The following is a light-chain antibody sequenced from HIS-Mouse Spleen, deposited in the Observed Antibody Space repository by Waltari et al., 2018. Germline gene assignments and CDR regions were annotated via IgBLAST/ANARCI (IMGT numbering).Light chain of an antibody. CDR1: QGISSY. CDR3: QQYYSYSYT. J-gene: IGKJ2*01. CDR2: AAS. Sequence: AIRMTQSPSSLSVSTGDRVTITCRASQGISSYLAWYQQKPGKAPKLLIYAASTLQSGVPSRFSGSGSGTDFTLTISCLQSEDFATYYCQQYYSYSYTFGQGTKLEIK. V-gene: IGKV1-8*01.